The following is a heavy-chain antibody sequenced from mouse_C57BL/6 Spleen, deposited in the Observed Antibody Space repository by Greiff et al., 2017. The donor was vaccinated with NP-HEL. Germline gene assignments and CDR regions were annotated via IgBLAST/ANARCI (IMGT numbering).Heavy chain of an antibody. V-gene: IGHV1-82*01. CDR1: GYAFSSSW. Sequence: VQLQQSGPELVKPGASVKISCKASGYAFSSSWMNWVKQRPGKGLEWIGRIYPGDGDTNYNGKFKGKATLTADKSSSTAYMQLSSLTSEDSAVYFCARVPYYGTPLFDYWGQGTTLTVSS. CDR3: ARVPYYGTPLFDY. J-gene: IGHJ2*01. D-gene: IGHD1-1*01. CDR2: IYPGDGDT.